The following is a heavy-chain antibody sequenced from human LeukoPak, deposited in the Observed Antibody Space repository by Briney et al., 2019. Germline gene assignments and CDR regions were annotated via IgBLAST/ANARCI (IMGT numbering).Heavy chain of an antibody. CDR3: AKLTMIVVVHDAFDI. J-gene: IGHJ3*02. CDR2: ISGSGGST. D-gene: IGHD3-22*01. Sequence: GGSLRLSCAASGFTFSSYAMSWVRQAPGKGLEWVSAISGSGGSTYYADSVKGRFTISRDNSKNTLYPQMNSLIAEDTAVYYGAKLTMIVVVHDAFDIWGQGTMVTVSS. CDR1: GFTFSSYA. V-gene: IGHV3-23*01.